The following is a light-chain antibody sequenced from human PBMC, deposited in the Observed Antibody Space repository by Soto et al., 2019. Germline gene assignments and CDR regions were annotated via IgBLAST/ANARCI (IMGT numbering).Light chain of an antibody. CDR3: SPYAGSNTSV. J-gene: IGLJ1*01. Sequence: QSVLTQPPSASGSPGQSVTISCTGPSSDVGGYNYVSWYQQHPGKAPKLMIYEVSKRPSGVPDRFSGSKSGNTASLTVSGLKPEDEADYYCSPYAGSNTSVFAIGNKVTV. CDR1: SSDVGGYNY. CDR2: EVS. V-gene: IGLV2-8*01.